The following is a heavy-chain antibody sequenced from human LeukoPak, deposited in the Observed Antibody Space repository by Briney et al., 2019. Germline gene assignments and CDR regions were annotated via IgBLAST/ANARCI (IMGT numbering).Heavy chain of an antibody. D-gene: IGHD4-23*01. V-gene: IGHV5-51*01. CDR3: ARSYGGNPGGFDY. CDR1: GYRFTNYW. CDR2: IYPGDSDI. Sequence: GESLKISCEGSGYRFTNYWIGWVRHMPRKRLECMGIIYPGDSDIRYSPSFQGQVTISADKSISTAYLQWSSLKASDTAMYYCARSYGGNPGGFDYWGQGTLVTVSS. J-gene: IGHJ4*02.